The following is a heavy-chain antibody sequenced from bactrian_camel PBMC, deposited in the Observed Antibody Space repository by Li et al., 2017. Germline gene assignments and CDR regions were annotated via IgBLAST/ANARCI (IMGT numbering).Heavy chain of an antibody. CDR2: IDSDVGT. D-gene: IGHD1*01. J-gene: IGHJ4*01. Sequence: DVQLVESGGGSVAAGGSLRLSCTASGFTLDDSNMGWYRQGPGNECELVTSIDSDVGTYYLDSVKGRFIISLDNAKNTLYLHMVSLEPEDTAVYYCAAGLAPMQSICRRRAGQGTQVTVS. V-gene: IGHV3S66*01. CDR1: GFTLDDSN.